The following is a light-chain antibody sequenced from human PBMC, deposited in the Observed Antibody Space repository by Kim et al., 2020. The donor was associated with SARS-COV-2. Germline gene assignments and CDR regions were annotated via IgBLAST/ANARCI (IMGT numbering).Light chain of an antibody. CDR2: GKN. CDR1: SLGDYY. V-gene: IGLV3-19*01. J-gene: IGLJ2*01. CDR3: DSRDSSGNHLNVV. Sequence: GQTARITCKGDSLGDYYASWYQQKPEQAPVLVIYGKNNRPSGIPDRFSGSSSGNTASLTITGAQAEDEANYYGDSRDSSGNHLNVVFGGGTQLTVL.